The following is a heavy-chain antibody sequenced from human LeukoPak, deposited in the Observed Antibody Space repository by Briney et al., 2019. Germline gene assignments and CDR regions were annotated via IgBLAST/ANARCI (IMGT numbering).Heavy chain of an antibody. D-gene: IGHD4-17*01. CDR1: GYTFTSYA. J-gene: IGHJ4*02. V-gene: IGHV1-3*01. CDR2: INAGNGNT. Sequence: ASVKVSCKASGYTFTSYAMHWVRQAPGQRLEWMGWINAGNGNTKYSQKFQGRVTITRDTSASTAYMELRSLRSDDTAVYYCARDQRREHDYGDYNFDYWGQGTLVTVSS. CDR3: ARDQRREHDYGDYNFDY.